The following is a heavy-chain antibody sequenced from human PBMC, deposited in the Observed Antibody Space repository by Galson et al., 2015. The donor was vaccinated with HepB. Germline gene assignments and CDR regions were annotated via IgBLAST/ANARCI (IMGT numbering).Heavy chain of an antibody. CDR2: INPNSGGT. CDR3: ARGGEITIYGVVSQIDY. J-gene: IGHJ4*02. Sequence: SVKVSCKASGYTFTGYYMHWVRQAPGQGLEWMGWINPNSGGTNYAQKFQGRVTMTRDTSISTAHMELSRLRSDDTAVYYCARGGEITIYGVVSQIDYWGQGTLVTVSS. V-gene: IGHV1-2*02. D-gene: IGHD3-3*01. CDR1: GYTFTGYY.